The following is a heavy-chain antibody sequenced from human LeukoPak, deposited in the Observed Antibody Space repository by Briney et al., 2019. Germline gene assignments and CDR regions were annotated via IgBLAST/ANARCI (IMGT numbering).Heavy chain of an antibody. CDR2: IKQDGSEE. D-gene: IGHD3-16*02. Sequence: GGSLRLFCAASGFTFSSYWMSWVRQAPGKGLEWVANIKQDGSEEYYVDSVKGRFTISRDDAKNSLYLQMNSLRAEDTAVYYCAREFLSVAGIDYWGQGTLVTVSS. J-gene: IGHJ4*02. V-gene: IGHV3-7*03. CDR3: AREFLSVAGIDY. CDR1: GFTFSSYW.